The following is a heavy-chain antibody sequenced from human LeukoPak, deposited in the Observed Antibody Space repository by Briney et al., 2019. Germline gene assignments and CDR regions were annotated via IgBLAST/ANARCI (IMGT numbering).Heavy chain of an antibody. Sequence: GGTLRLSCAASGFTFSSYGMHWVRRAPGKGLEWVAFIRYDGSNKYYADSVKGRFTISRDDSKNTLYLQMNSLRAEDTAVYYCAKDLGTVTTVTTYFDYWGQGTLVTVSS. J-gene: IGHJ4*02. V-gene: IGHV3-30*02. CDR1: GFTFSSYG. D-gene: IGHD4-17*01. CDR2: IRYDGSNK. CDR3: AKDLGTVTTVTTYFDY.